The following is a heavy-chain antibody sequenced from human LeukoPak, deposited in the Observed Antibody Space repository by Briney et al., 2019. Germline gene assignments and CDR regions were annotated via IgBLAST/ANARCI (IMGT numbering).Heavy chain of an antibody. V-gene: IGHV4-39*01. J-gene: IGHJ4*02. D-gene: IGHD6-13*01. Sequence: SETLSLPCTVSGGSITSSSYYWGWIRQPPGKGLEWIGSVYYSGNTYYNSSLKGRVTISVDTSKNQFSLKVSSVTAADTAVYYCARHEWQQLVKFDYWGQGALVTVSS. CDR3: ARHEWQQLVKFDY. CDR2: VYYSGNT. CDR1: GGSITSSSYY.